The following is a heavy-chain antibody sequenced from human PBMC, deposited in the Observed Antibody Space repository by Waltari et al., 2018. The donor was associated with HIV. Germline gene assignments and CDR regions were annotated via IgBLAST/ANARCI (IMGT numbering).Heavy chain of an antibody. J-gene: IGHJ6*02. Sequence: QVQLQESGPGLVKPSETLSLTCTVSGGSISSYYWSWIRQPPGKGLEWIGYIYYSGSTNYHPSLTSRVTISVDTSKNQFSLKLSSVTAADTAVYYCARGVAFGGYYYGMDVWGQGTTVTVSS. CDR1: GGSISSYY. D-gene: IGHD2-21*01. CDR2: IYYSGST. CDR3: ARGVAFGGYYYGMDV. V-gene: IGHV4-59*01.